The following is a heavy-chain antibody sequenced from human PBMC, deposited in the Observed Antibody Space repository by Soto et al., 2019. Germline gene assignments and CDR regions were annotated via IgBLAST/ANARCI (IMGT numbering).Heavy chain of an antibody. CDR2: IYPGDSDT. Sequence: PGESLKISCKGSGYSFTSYWIGWVRQMPGKGLEWMGIIYPGDSDTRYSPSFQGQVTISADKSIRTAYLQWSSLKASDTAMYYCARPREAGKYYYGVDVWGQGTTVTVSS. D-gene: IGHD6-19*01. J-gene: IGHJ6*02. CDR3: ARPREAGKYYYGVDV. CDR1: GYSFTSYW. V-gene: IGHV5-51*01.